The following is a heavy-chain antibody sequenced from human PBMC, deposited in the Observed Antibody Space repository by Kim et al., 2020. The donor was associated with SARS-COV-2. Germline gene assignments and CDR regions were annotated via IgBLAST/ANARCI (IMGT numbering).Heavy chain of an antibody. CDR3: ASVPVTTVIYFDS. Sequence: SETLSLTCTVSGGSVSSGRYYWSWIRQPPGKGLEWIGFIYYSGSTHYNPSLKSRLTMSVDTSKNQFSLKLSSVTAADTALYYCASVPVTTVIYFDSWGQGALVTVSS. J-gene: IGHJ4*02. D-gene: IGHD4-17*01. CDR2: IYYSGST. CDR1: GGSVSSGRYY. V-gene: IGHV4-61*01.